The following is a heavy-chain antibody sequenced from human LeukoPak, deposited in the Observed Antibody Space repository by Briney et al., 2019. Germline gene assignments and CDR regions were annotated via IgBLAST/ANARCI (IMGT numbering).Heavy chain of an antibody. D-gene: IGHD6-19*01. CDR1: GYTFTGYY. J-gene: IGHJ5*02. Sequence: GASVKVSCKASGYTFTGYYMHWVRQAPGQGLEWMGWINPNSGGTNYAQKFQGRVTKTRDTSISTAYMELSRLRSDDTAVYYCARDGLVAVAGTCWFDPWGQGTLVTVSS. CDR3: ARDGLVAVAGTCWFDP. CDR2: INPNSGGT. V-gene: IGHV1-2*02.